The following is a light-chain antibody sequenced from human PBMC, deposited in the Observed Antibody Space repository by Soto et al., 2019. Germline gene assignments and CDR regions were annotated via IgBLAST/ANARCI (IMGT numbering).Light chain of an antibody. CDR3: NSYSTTNILV. Sequence: QSALTQPASVSGSLGQSVTISCTGASSDVGAYEHVSWYQQHPGRAPKLILYDVNNRPSGVSNHFSGSKSGNTASLVISGLQANDEADYYCNSYSTTNILVFGSGTKLTVL. V-gene: IGLV2-14*03. CDR2: DVN. CDR1: SSDVGAYEH. J-gene: IGLJ1*01.